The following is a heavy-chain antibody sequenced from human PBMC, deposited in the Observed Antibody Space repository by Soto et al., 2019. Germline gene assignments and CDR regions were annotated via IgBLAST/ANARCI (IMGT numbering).Heavy chain of an antibody. CDR1: GGSISTYY. D-gene: IGHD2-8*01. V-gene: IGHV4-59*08. J-gene: IGHJ4*02. Sequence: QVQLQQSGPGLVKPSETLSLTCTVSGGSISTYYWSWIRQPPGKGLEWIGYIYYGGSANYNPSLVRRVTISLGRLKKPLSLRLNSVTAADTAVYYCSRGGHCTDGVCSALDYWGQGTLVTVSS. CDR3: SRGGHCTDGVCSALDY. CDR2: IYYGGSA.